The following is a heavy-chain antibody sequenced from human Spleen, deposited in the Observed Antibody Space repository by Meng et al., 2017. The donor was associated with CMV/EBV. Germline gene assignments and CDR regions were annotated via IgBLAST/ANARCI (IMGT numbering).Heavy chain of an antibody. J-gene: IGHJ5*02. CDR2: IYYSGST. D-gene: IGHD3-10*01. Sequence: TGGYYWSWSRQHPGKGLEWIGYIYYSGSTYYNPSLKSRLTISLDTSKKQFSLKLRSVTAADTAVYYCARGGELLWFGELQPGNWFDPWGQGILVTVSS. CDR1: TGGYY. V-gene: IGHV4-31*02. CDR3: ARGGELLWFGELQPGNWFDP.